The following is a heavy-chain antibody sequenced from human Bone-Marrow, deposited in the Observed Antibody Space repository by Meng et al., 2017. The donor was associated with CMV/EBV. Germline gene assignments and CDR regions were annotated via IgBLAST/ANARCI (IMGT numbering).Heavy chain of an antibody. V-gene: IGHV3-23*03. D-gene: IGHD2-2*01. CDR2: IYSGGSST. Sequence: GGSLRLSCAASGFTFSSYAMSWVRQAPGKGLEWVSVIYSGGSSTYYADSVKGRFTISRDNSKNTLYLQMNSLRAEDTAVYYCAKLEYCSSTSCQLISYYYYYGMDVWGQGTTVTVSS. CDR3: AKLEYCSSTSCQLISYYYYYGMDV. J-gene: IGHJ6*02. CDR1: GFTFSSYA.